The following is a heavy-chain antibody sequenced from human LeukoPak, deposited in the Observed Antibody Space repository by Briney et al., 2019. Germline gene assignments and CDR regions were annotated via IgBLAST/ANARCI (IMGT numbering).Heavy chain of an antibody. J-gene: IGHJ4*02. CDR2: INHSGST. V-gene: IGHV4-34*01. CDR1: GGSFSGQD. D-gene: IGHD3-3*01. Sequence: SETLSLTCAVYGGSFSGQDWSWIRQPPGKGLEWIGEINHSGSTNYHPSLKSRVTISVDTSKNQFSLTLSSVTAADTAVYYCARAAQRPGSGYYYWGQGTRVTVSS. CDR3: ARAAQRPGSGYYY.